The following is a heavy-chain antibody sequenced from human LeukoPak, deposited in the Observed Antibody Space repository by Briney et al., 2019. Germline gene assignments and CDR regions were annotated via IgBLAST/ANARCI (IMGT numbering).Heavy chain of an antibody. Sequence: GGSLRLSCAASGFTVSSNYMSWVRQAPGKGLGWVSVIYSGGSTYYADSVKGRFTISRDNSKNTLYLQMNSLRAEDTAVYYCARVQSYYDSSGYTRTMDVWGKGTTVTVSS. J-gene: IGHJ6*03. CDR3: ARVQSYYDSSGYTRTMDV. CDR1: GFTVSSNY. D-gene: IGHD3-22*01. V-gene: IGHV3-53*01. CDR2: IYSGGST.